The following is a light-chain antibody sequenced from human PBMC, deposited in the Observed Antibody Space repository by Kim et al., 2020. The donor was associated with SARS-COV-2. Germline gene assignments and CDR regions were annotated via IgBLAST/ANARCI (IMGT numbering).Light chain of an antibody. Sequence: NFMLTQPHPVSDSPGKTVTISCTRSSGNIASNFVQWYQQRPGSSPTIVIYEDYQRPSGVPDRFAGSIDRSANSASLTISGLKTEDEADYYCQSYDATNQVFGGGTQLTVL. CDR1: SGNIASNF. CDR3: QSYDATNQV. V-gene: IGLV6-57*01. CDR2: EDY. J-gene: IGLJ3*02.